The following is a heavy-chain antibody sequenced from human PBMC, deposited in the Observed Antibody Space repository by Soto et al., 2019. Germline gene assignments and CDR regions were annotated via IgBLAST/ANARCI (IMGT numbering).Heavy chain of an antibody. D-gene: IGHD3-22*01. J-gene: IGHJ3*02. Sequence: SETLSLTCTVSGGSISSYYLSWIRQPAGKGLECIGRVFTSGNTNDNPSLQSRVTMSVDTSKNQFSLKLSSVTAADTAVYYCVRSFFYDNTAYHSSDAFDIWGQGTMVTV. V-gene: IGHV4-4*07. CDR2: VFTSGNT. CDR3: VRSFFYDNTAYHSSDAFDI. CDR1: GGSISSYY.